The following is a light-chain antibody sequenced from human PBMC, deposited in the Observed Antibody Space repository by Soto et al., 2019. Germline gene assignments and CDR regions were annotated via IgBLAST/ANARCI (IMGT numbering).Light chain of an antibody. Sequence: DIQMTQSPSSLSASVGDRVTITCRASQSISKYLSWFQQKRGKAPKLLIYATSSLQSGVPSRFSGSGSGTDFTLTISSLQPEDFATYYGQQSDSTPPWTFGQGTKVEIK. V-gene: IGKV1-39*01. CDR2: ATS. CDR1: QSISKY. CDR3: QQSDSTPPWT. J-gene: IGKJ1*01.